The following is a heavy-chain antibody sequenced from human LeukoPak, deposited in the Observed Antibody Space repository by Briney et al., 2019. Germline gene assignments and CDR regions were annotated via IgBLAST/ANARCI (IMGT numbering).Heavy chain of an antibody. J-gene: IGHJ6*03. Sequence: KPSETLPLTCAVSSYSINTDYYWVWIRQPPEKGLEWIGSIYRSGKTYYNPSPKSRVTISLDMSKNQFSLKLNSVIAADTAVYYCARGGSGTNYYYMDVWGKGTTVTVSS. CDR2: IYRSGKT. V-gene: IGHV4-38-2*01. CDR3: ARGGSGTNYYYMDV. CDR1: SYSINTDYY. D-gene: IGHD3-10*01.